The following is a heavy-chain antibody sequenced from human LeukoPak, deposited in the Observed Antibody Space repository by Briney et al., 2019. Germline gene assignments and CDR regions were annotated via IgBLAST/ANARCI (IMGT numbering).Heavy chain of an antibody. CDR3: AKDLEDYYGSGSYYFGY. CDR2: ISGSGRAT. CDR1: GFTFRSYA. Sequence: GGSLRLSCAASGFTFRSYAMSWVRQAPGKGLEWVSGISGSGRATYYADSVKGRFTISRDNSKNTLYLQMNSLRAEDTAVYHCAKDLEDYYGSGSYYFGYWGQGTLVTVSS. V-gene: IGHV3-23*01. J-gene: IGHJ4*02. D-gene: IGHD3-10*01.